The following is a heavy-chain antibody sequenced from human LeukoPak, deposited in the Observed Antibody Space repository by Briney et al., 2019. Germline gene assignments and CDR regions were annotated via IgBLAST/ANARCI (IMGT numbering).Heavy chain of an antibody. V-gene: IGHV1-2*02. D-gene: IGHD5-18*01. Sequence: GASVKVSCKASGYTFTGYYMHWVRQAPGQGLEWMGWINPNSGGTNYAQKFQGRVTMTRDTSISTAYMELSRLRSDDTAVYYCARQGGYSYGSFDYWGQGTLVTVSS. CDR2: INPNSGGT. CDR3: ARQGGYSYGSFDY. CDR1: GYTFTGYY. J-gene: IGHJ4*02.